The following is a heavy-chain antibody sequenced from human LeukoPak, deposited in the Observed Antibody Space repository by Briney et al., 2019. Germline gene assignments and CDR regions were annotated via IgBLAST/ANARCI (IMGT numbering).Heavy chain of an antibody. Sequence: GGSLRLSCAASGFTFGNAWMTWVRQAPGKGLEWVGRIKSKTDGGTTDYAAPVKGRFTISRDDSKNTLYLQMNSLRAEDTAVYFCAKEPHMLTGYYTDYFDYWGQGTLVTVSS. J-gene: IGHJ4*02. D-gene: IGHD3-9*01. CDR2: IKSKTDGGTT. CDR3: AKEPHMLTGYYTDYFDY. CDR1: GFTFGNAW. V-gene: IGHV3-15*01.